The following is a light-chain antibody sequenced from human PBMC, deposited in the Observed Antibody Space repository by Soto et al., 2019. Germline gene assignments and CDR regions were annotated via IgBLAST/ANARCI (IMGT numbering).Light chain of an antibody. J-gene: IGKJ4*01. CDR3: QQANSCPLT. CDR1: QGISSR. Sequence: DVQMTQSPSSLSASVGDRVTITCRASQGISSRLAWYQQKPGKAPNLLIYAASSLQSGVPSRFSGSGSETDFTLTIGSLKREDFANVYCQQANSCPLTFGGGTKVEIK. V-gene: IGKV1-12*01. CDR2: AAS.